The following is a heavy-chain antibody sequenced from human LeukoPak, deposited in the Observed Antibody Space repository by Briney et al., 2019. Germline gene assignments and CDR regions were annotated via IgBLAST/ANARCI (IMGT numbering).Heavy chain of an antibody. CDR1: GFTFSSYG. V-gene: IGHV3-33*01. CDR3: ARDGPYYYYGMDV. Sequence: GGSLRLSCAASGFTFSSYGMHWVRQAPGKGLEWVAVMWYDGSNKYYADSVKGRFTISRDNSKNTLYLQMNSLRAEDTAVYYCARDGPYYYYGMDVWGQGTTVTVSS. CDR2: MWYDGSNK. J-gene: IGHJ6*02.